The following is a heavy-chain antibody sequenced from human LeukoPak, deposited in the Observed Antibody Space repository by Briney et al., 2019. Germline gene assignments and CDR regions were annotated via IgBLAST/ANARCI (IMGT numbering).Heavy chain of an antibody. Sequence: GGSLRLSCAASGFTFSSYSMNWVRQAPGKGLEWVANIKQDGSEKYYVDSVKGRFTISRDNAKNSLYLHMNSLRVEDTALYYCARDRVVVATTTPPYWYFDLWGRGTLVTVSS. V-gene: IGHV3-7*03. J-gene: IGHJ2*01. CDR2: IKQDGSEK. CDR1: GFTFSSYS. D-gene: IGHD2-15*01. CDR3: ARDRVVVATTTPPYWYFDL.